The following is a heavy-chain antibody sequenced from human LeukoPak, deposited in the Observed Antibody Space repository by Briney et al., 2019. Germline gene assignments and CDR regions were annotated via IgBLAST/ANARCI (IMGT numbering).Heavy chain of an antibody. CDR2: INHSGST. J-gene: IGHJ5*02. Sequence: SETLSLTCAVYGGSFSGYYWSWIRQPPGKGLEWIGEINHSGSTNYNPSLKSRVTISVDTSKNQFSLKLISVTAADTAVYYCARGRSYDFWSGFRFDPWGQGTLVTVSS. D-gene: IGHD3-3*01. V-gene: IGHV4-34*01. CDR1: GGSFSGYY. CDR3: ARGRSYDFWSGFRFDP.